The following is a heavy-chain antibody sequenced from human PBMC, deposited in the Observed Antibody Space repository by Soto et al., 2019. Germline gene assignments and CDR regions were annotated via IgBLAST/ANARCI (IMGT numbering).Heavy chain of an antibody. Sequence: QVQLVQSGPEVKKPGASVTLSCTASGYNFNNYGISWVRQAPGQGLEWVGWISGNNGNTKYGQKFQGRVSLTTDSTTSTAYMEMRSLRSDDTADYYCVRRVVTTLDDAFDIWGPGTRVTVSS. CDR2: ISGNNGNT. J-gene: IGHJ3*02. V-gene: IGHV1-18*01. CDR1: GYNFNNYG. CDR3: VRRVVTTLDDAFDI. D-gene: IGHD2-21*02.